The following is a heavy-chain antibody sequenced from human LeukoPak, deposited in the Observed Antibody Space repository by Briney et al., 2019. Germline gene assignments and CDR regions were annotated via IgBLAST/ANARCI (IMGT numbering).Heavy chain of an antibody. Sequence: ASVKVSCKASGGTFCSYAISWVRQAPGQGLEWMGGIIPIFGTANYAQKFQGRVTITADESTSTAYMELSSLRSEDTAVYYCAREYDSYAFDIWGQGTMVTVSS. J-gene: IGHJ3*02. CDR2: IIPIFGTA. CDR3: AREYDSYAFDI. D-gene: IGHD3-3*01. V-gene: IGHV1-69*13. CDR1: GGTFCSYA.